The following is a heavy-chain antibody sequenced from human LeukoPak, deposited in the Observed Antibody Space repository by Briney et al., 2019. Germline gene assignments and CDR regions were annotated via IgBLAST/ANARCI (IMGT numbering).Heavy chain of an antibody. Sequence: GASVKVSCKASGYTFTSYGISWVRQAPGQGLEWMGWISAYNGNTNYAQKLQGRVTMTTDTSTSTAYMELRSLRSDDTAVYYCARVEYRMGIGWDDAFDIWGQGTMVTVSS. D-gene: IGHD1-14*01. CDR3: ARVEYRMGIGWDDAFDI. J-gene: IGHJ3*02. CDR1: GYTFTSYG. CDR2: ISAYNGNT. V-gene: IGHV1-18*01.